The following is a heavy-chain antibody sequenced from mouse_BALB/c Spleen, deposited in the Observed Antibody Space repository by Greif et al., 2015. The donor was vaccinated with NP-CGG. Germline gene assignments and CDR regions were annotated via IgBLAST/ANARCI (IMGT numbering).Heavy chain of an antibody. V-gene: IGHV1-9*01. D-gene: IGHD2-14*01. Sequence: VQLQQSGAELMKPGASVKISCKATGYTFSSYWIEWVKQRPGHGLEWIGEILPGSGSTNYNEKFKGKATFTADTSSNTAFMHLSSLTSDDSAVYYCARSDYMYDFGYWGQGTTLTVSS. CDR3: ARSDYMYDFGY. J-gene: IGHJ2*01. CDR2: ILPGSGST. CDR1: GYTFSSYW.